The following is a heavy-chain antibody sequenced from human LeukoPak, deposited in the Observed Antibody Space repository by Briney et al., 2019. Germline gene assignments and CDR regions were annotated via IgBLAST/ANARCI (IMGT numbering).Heavy chain of an antibody. CDR3: ARLGYYYYYMDV. CDR2: IYYSGST. Sequence: SETLSLTCTVSGGSISSSSYYWGWIRQPPGKGLEWIGSIYYSGSTYYNPSLKSRVTISVDTSKNQFSLKLSSVTAADTAVYYCARLGYYYYYMDVWGKGTTVTVSS. CDR1: GGSISSSSYY. J-gene: IGHJ6*03. V-gene: IGHV4-39*01.